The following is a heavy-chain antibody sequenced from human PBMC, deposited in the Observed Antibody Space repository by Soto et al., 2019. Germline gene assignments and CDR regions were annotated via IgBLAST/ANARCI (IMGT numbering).Heavy chain of an antibody. CDR2: ISYDGSNK. CDR3: AKDWDLGYCSGGSCYPLFDY. V-gene: IGHV3-30*18. Sequence: GGSLRLSCAASGFTFSSYGMHWVRQAPGKGLEWVAVISYDGSNKYYADSVKGRFTISRDNSKNTLYLQMNSLRAEDTAVYYCAKDWDLGYCSGGSCYPLFDYWGQGTLVTVSS. CDR1: GFTFSSYG. D-gene: IGHD2-15*01. J-gene: IGHJ4*02.